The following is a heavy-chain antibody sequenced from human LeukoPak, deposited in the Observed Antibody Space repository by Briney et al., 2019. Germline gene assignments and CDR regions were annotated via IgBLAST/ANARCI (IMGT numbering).Heavy chain of an antibody. CDR1: GFTFSSYS. Sequence: GGSLRLSCAASGFTFSSYSMNWVRQAPRKGLEWVSYISSSSSTIYYADSVKGRFTISRDNAKNSLYLQMNSLRAEDTAVYYCARTGQNYKSTVTTPSFFDYWGQGTLVTVSS. J-gene: IGHJ4*02. V-gene: IGHV3-48*01. CDR3: ARTGQNYKSTVTTPSFFDY. D-gene: IGHD4-11*01. CDR2: ISSSSSTI.